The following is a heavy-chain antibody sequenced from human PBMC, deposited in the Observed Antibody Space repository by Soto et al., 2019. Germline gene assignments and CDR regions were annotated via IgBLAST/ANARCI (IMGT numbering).Heavy chain of an antibody. V-gene: IGHV1-58*02. CDR2: IVVASGQT. J-gene: IGHJ3*01. CDR3: SADRTDIGVGWWV. D-gene: IGHD2-15*01. CDR1: GSGFISSG. Sequence: VKVSCKASGSGFISSGIQWVRQAHGQRLEWIGWIVVASGQTNYAQNFRGRVAITRDTSTATAYIELTGLTSEDTAVYFCSADRTDIGVGWWVWGQGTRVTVSS.